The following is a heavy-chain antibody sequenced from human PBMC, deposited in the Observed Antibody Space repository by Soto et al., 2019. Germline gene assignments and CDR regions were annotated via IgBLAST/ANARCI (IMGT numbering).Heavy chain of an antibody. J-gene: IGHJ4*02. CDR1: RFTFSTYS. V-gene: IGHV3-21*01. D-gene: IGHD4-4*01. CDR3: AREGINNYNEYYFDS. CDR2: ISGSGNYT. Sequence: PGGSLRLSCAASRFTFSTYSMNWVRQAPGKGLEWVSSISGSGNYTHYADFLKGRFTNSRDNAKTSLYLQMNSLRAEETAVYYCAREGINNYNEYYFDSWGQGTVVTVSS.